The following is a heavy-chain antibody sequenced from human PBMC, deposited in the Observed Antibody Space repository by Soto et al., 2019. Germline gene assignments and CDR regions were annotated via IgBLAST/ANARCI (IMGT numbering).Heavy chain of an antibody. V-gene: IGHV3-11*06. CDR2: ISSSSSYT. Sequence: QVQLVESGGGLVKPGGSLRLSCAASGFTFSDYYMSWIRQAPGTGLEWVSYISSSSSYTNYAVSVKGRFTISRDDAKNSLYLQMNSLRAEDTAVYYCARGGAEYYYYGMDVWGQGTTVTVSS. CDR1: GFTFSDYY. CDR3: ARGGAEYYYYGMDV. J-gene: IGHJ6*02.